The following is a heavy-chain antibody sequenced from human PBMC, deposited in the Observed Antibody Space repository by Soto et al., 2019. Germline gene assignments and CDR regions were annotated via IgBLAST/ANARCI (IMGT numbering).Heavy chain of an antibody. CDR1: GYTFSDYW. CDR2: IYPGDSQT. CDR3: ARYMGRTLRENWFDP. J-gene: IGHJ5*02. V-gene: IGHV5-51*01. D-gene: IGHD3-10*01. Sequence: PGESLKISCKGSGYTFSDYWIGWVRQMPGKGLEWMGIIYPGDSQTRNSPSFQGQVTISVDKSISTAYLQWSSLKASDTAMYYRARYMGRTLRENWFDPWGQGTLVTVSS.